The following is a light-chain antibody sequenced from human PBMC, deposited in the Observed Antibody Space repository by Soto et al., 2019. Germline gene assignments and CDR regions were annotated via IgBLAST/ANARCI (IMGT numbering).Light chain of an antibody. CDR2: AAS. V-gene: IGKV1-39*01. J-gene: IGKJ1*01. CDR3: QQSYSTPWT. Sequence: IQVTQSPSSLSASLVDSVTITCRASQTITSYLNWYQQRPGKAPNLLIYAASSLQSGVPSRFSGSGSGTDFTLTISSLQPEDFATYYCQQSYSTPWTFGQGTKVDIK. CDR1: QTITSY.